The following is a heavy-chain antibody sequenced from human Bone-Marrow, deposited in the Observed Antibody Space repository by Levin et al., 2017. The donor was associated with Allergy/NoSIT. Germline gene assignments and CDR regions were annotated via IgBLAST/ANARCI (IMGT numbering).Heavy chain of an antibody. J-gene: IGHJ6*02. CDR1: GFSFGNYA. CDR2: ISYHGSSQ. Sequence: GGSLRLSCGASGFSFGNYAIHWIRQSPGKGLEWVASISYHGSSQFYADSVKGRFTVSRDNPKNTLYLKMNSLRDDDTAIYHCARGLAGMKGYYGVDVWGQGTTVTVSS. CDR3: ARGLAGMKGYYGVDV. D-gene: IGHD3-10*01. V-gene: IGHV3-30*04.